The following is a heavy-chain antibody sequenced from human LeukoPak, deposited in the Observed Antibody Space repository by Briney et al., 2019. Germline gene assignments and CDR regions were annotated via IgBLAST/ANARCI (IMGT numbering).Heavy chain of an antibody. V-gene: IGHV3-74*01. D-gene: IGHD3-22*01. CDR2: INSDGINT. CDR1: GFTFSNYW. Sequence: GGSLRLSCAASGFTFSNYWMHWVRQAPGKGLVWVSRINSDGINTSYADSVKGRFTISRDSAKNTLNLQMNSLRAEDTAVYYCARDLGQYYDTSDNWFDPWGQGTLVTVSS. J-gene: IGHJ5*02. CDR3: ARDLGQYYDTSDNWFDP.